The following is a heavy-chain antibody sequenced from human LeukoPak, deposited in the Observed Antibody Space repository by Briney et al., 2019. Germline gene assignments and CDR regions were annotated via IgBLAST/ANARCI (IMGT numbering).Heavy chain of an antibody. J-gene: IGHJ4*02. CDR1: GGSISSGNYY. CDR2: ISYSGST. Sequence: PSETLSLTCTVSGGSISSGNYYWTWIRQHPGKGLEWIGYISYSGSTFYNPSLQSRIAMSLDTTKSQFSLKLSSVSAADTAVYFCAREDSSDYYSGHFDSWGQGTLVTVSS. D-gene: IGHD3-22*01. V-gene: IGHV4-31*03. CDR3: AREDSSDYYSGHFDS.